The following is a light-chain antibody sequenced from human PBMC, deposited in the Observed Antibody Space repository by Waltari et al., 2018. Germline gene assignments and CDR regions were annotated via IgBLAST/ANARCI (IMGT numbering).Light chain of an antibody. V-gene: IGLV2-14*03. CDR1: SSDVGGYNY. CDR3: SSYTSSSIPYV. CDR2: DVS. J-gene: IGLJ1*01. Sequence: QSALTQPASVSGSPGQSITISCTGTSSDVGGYNYVSWYQQHPGKAPKVMIYDVSNRPSGVSNRLSGSKSGNPASLTISGLQAEDEADYYCSSYTSSSIPYVFGTGTKVTVL.